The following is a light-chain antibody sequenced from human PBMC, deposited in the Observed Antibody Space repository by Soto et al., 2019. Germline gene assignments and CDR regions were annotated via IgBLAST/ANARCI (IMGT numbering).Light chain of an antibody. Sequence: QSALTQPPSXXGSXXXXXXISCTGTSSDVGGYNYVSWYQQHPGKAPKLMIFEVSKRPSGVPDRFSGSKSGNTASLTVSGLQAEDEADYYCSSYAGSNNFVFGTGTKLTVL. CDR1: SSDVGGYNY. J-gene: IGLJ1*01. CDR3: SSYAGSNNFV. CDR2: EVS. V-gene: IGLV2-8*01.